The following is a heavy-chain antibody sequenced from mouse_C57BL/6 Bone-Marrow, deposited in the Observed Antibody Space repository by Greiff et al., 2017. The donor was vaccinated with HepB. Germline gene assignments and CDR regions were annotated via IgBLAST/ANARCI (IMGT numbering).Heavy chain of an antibody. V-gene: IGHV2-5*01. CDR1: GFSLTSYG. CDR3: AKRGYYYGSSPWYFDV. J-gene: IGHJ1*03. CDR2: IWRGGST. Sequence: VHLVESGPGLVQPSQSLSITCTVSGFSLTSYGVHWVRQSPGKGLEWLGVIWRGGSTDYNAAFMSRLSITKDNSKSQVFFKMNSLQADDTAIYYCAKRGYYYGSSPWYFDVWGTGTTVTVSS. D-gene: IGHD1-1*01.